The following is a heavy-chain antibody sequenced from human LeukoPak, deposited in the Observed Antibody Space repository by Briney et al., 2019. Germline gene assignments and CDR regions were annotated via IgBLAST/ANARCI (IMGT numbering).Heavy chain of an antibody. V-gene: IGHV1-69*05. CDR3: ARSPPGYCSSTSCSDNWFDP. CDR2: IIPIFGTA. J-gene: IGHJ5*02. CDR1: GGTFSSYA. D-gene: IGHD2-2*01. Sequence: SVKVSCKASGGTFSSYAISWVRQAPGQGLEWMGGIIPIFGTANYAQKFQGRVTITTDESTSTAYMELSSLRSEDTAVYYCARSPPGYCSSTSCSDNWFDPWGQGTLVTVSS.